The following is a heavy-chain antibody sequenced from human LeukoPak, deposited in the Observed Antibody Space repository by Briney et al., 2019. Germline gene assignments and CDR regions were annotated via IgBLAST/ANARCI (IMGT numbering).Heavy chain of an antibody. CDR3: ARDKPPDYGDYNWFGP. CDR1: GYTFSGYY. J-gene: IGHJ5*02. CDR2: INPDSGGT. Sequence: ASVKVSCKASGYTFSGYYMHWVRQAPGQGLEWMGWINPDSGGTNYGQNFQGRVTMTRDTSISTAYMELSRLRSDDTAVYYCARDKPPDYGDYNWFGPWGQGTLVTVSS. D-gene: IGHD4-17*01. V-gene: IGHV1-2*02.